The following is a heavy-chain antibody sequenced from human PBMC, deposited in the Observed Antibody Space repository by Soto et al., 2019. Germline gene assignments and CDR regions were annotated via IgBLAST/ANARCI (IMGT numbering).Heavy chain of an antibody. CDR1: GGSISSGGYY. J-gene: IGHJ5*02. CDR3: ARDSTGGYCSSTSCEQYNWFDP. D-gene: IGHD2-2*01. Sequence: SETLSLTCTVSGGSISSGGYYWSWIRQHPGKGLEWIGYIYYSGSTYYNPSLKSRVTISVDTSKNQFSLKLSSVTAADTAVYYCARDSTGGYCSSTSCEQYNWFDPWGQGTLVTVSS. CDR2: IYYSGST. V-gene: IGHV4-31*03.